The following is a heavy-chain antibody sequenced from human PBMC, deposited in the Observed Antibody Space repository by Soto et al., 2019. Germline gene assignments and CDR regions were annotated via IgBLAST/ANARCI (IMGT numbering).Heavy chain of an antibody. V-gene: IGHV1-3*01. J-gene: IGHJ6*02. Sequence: QVQLVQSGAEVKKPGASVKVSCKASGYTFTTNAIHWVRQVPGQRLEWMGWINAGNGNTKYSQKFQGRVTITRDTSASTAYMELSSLRSEDTAVYSCARDEAFQYYGMDVWGQGTTVTVSS. CDR2: INAGNGNT. CDR1: GYTFTTNA. CDR3: ARDEAFQYYGMDV.